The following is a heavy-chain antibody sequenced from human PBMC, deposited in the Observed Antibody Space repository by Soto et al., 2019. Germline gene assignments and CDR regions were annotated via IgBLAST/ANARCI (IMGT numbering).Heavy chain of an antibody. J-gene: IGHJ6*02. CDR2: VDPYDSYT. V-gene: IGHV5-10-1*01. D-gene: IGHD3-16*01. CDR1: GYSFTNYW. Sequence: GESLKISCKGSGYSFTNYWISWVRQMPGKGLEWMGRVDPYDSYTNYSPSFQGHVTISVDKSISTAYLQWSSLKASDTAMYYCARPPLSGLGKYAMDVWGQGTTVTVSS. CDR3: ARPPLSGLGKYAMDV.